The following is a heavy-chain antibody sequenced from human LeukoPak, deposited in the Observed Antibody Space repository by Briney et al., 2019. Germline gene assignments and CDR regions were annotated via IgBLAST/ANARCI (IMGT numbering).Heavy chain of an antibody. D-gene: IGHD5-24*01. CDR3: STIPTDGGWIPSYYYYGMDY. CDR2: IYYSGST. V-gene: IGHV4-39*01. Sequence: SETLSLTCTVSGGSIGSSSYYWGWIRQPPGKGLEWIGSIYYSGSTYYNPSLKSRVTISVDTSKNQLSLKLSSVTAADSGVFYCSTIPTDGGWIPSYYYYGMDYWGQGTTVTVSS. J-gene: IGHJ6*02. CDR1: GGSIGSSSYY.